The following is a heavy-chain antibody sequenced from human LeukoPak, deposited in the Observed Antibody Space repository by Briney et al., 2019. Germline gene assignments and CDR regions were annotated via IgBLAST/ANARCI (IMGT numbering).Heavy chain of an antibody. J-gene: IGHJ4*02. V-gene: IGHV3-30-3*01. CDR1: GFTFSSYA. D-gene: IGHD5-18*01. CDR2: ISYDGSNK. CDR3: ARGPGGYSYGVYY. Sequence: GGSLRLSCAASGFTFSSYAMHWVRQAPGKGLEWVAVISYDGSNKYYADSVKGRFTISRDNSENTLYLQMNSLRAEDTAVYYCARGPGGYSYGVYYWGQGTLVTVSS.